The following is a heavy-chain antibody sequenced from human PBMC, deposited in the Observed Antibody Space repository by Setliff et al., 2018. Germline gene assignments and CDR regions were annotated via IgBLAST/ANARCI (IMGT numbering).Heavy chain of an antibody. CDR1: GGSISSSSYY. V-gene: IGHV4-39*07. CDR3: ARVGGYYYYYYGMDV. J-gene: IGHJ6*02. Sequence: PSETLSLTCTVSGGSISSSSYYWGWIRQPPGKGLEWIGSTYYSGSTYYNPSLKSRVTISVDTSKNQFSLKLSSVTAADTAVYYCARVGGYYYYYYGMDVWGQGTTVTVSS. CDR2: TYYSGST.